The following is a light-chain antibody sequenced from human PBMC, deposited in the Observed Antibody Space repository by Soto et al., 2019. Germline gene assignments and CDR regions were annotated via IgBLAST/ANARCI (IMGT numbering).Light chain of an antibody. J-gene: IGKJ4*01. Sequence: DIVMTQSPLSLPVTPGEPASISCRSSQSLLHSSGYKCLDWYLQKPGQSPQLLIYLGSNRASGVPDRFSGSGSGTDLTLKISRVEAEDVGLYYCMQTLQTPLTFGGGTKVEIK. V-gene: IGKV2-28*01. CDR3: MQTLQTPLT. CDR2: LGS. CDR1: QSLLHSSGYKC.